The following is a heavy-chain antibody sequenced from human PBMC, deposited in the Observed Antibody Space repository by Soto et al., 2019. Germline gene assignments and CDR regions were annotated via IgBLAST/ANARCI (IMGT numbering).Heavy chain of an antibody. CDR3: ANLFVSEATVRDVFDF. Sequence: GGYLXHSCAASGFTFSSYCMSWVRQAPGKGLEWVSAISGSGGSTYYADSVKGRFTISRDNSKNTLYLQMNSLRAEDTAVYYCANLFVSEATVRDVFDFCGQGTMVTGSS. J-gene: IGHJ3*01. D-gene: IGHD4-17*01. CDR1: GFTFSSYC. CDR2: ISGSGGST. V-gene: IGHV3-23*01.